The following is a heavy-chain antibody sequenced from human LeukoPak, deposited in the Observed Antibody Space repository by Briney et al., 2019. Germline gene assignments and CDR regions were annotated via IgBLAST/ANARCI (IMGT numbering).Heavy chain of an antibody. CDR1: GYTFTGYY. Sequence: GASVKVSCKASGYTFTGYYMHWVRQAPGQGLEWMGWINPNSGGTNYAQKFQGRVTMTRDTSISTAYMELSRLRSEDTAVYYCARDAGYNYGLPFDYWGQGTLVTVSS. CDR2: INPNSGGT. CDR3: ARDAGYNYGLPFDY. V-gene: IGHV1-2*02. D-gene: IGHD1-20*01. J-gene: IGHJ4*02.